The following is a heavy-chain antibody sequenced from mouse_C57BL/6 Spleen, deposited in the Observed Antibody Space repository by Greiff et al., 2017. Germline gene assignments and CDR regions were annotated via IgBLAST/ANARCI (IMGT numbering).Heavy chain of an antibody. CDR1: GYAFSSSW. CDR2: IYPGDGDT. V-gene: IGHV1-82*01. J-gene: IGHJ4*01. CDR3: ARTKGLYDGYYYDAMDY. D-gene: IGHD2-3*01. Sequence: VQLQQSGPELVKPGASVKISCKASGYAFSSSWMNWVKQRPGKGLEWIGRIYPGDGDTNYNGKFKGKATLTADKSSSTAYMQLSSLTSEDSAVYFCARTKGLYDGYYYDAMDYWGQGTSVTVSS.